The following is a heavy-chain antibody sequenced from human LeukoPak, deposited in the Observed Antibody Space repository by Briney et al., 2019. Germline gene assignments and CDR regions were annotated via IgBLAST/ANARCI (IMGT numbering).Heavy chain of an antibody. J-gene: IGHJ5*02. CDR3: ARLEVRGVIGP. V-gene: IGHV3-53*01. CDR2: IDGGATT. CDR1: EVRVSTNY. D-gene: IGHD3-10*01. Sequence: GGSLRLSCAASEVRVSTNYMNWVRQAPGKGLEWVSLIDGGATTYYADSVKSRFTISRDNSKNTVYLQMNSLRAEDTAVYYCARLEVRGVIGPWGQGTLVTVSS.